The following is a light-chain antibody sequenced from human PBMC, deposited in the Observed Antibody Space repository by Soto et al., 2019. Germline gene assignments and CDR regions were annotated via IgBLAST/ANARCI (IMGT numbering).Light chain of an antibody. CDR1: QSVSSY. J-gene: IGKJ5*01. CDR3: QQSNDWRSIT. Sequence: EIVLTQSPATLSLSPGERATLSCRASQSVSSYLAWYQQKPGQAPRLLIYDASNRATGIPARFSGSGSGTDFTLTISSLQSEDFAVYYCQQSNDWRSITFGQGTRLEIK. V-gene: IGKV3-11*01. CDR2: DAS.